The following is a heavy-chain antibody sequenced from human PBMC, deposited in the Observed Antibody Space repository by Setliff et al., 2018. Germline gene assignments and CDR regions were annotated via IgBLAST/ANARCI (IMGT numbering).Heavy chain of an antibody. Sequence: AGGSLRLSCAASEFILSSFAMNWVRQAPGKGLEWVSSISSNGGSTYYADSVKGRFTISRDNSENTLYLQMNSLRAEDTAVYYCAGDPPSSGWSFDYWGQGTLVTVSS. D-gene: IGHD6-19*01. J-gene: IGHJ4*02. CDR1: EFILSSFA. V-gene: IGHV3-23*01. CDR3: AGDPPSSGWSFDY. CDR2: ISSNGGST.